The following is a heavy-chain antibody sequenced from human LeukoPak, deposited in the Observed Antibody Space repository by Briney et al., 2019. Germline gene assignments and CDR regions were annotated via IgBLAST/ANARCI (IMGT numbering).Heavy chain of an antibody. J-gene: IGHJ3*02. CDR2: ISSSSSYI. CDR3: AREFRVVPDI. D-gene: IGHD3-10*01. CDR1: GFSFRSYS. V-gene: IGHV3-21*01. Sequence: GGSLRLSCAASGFSFRSYSMNWVRQAPGKGLEWVSSISSSSSYIYNADSVKGRFTISRDNAKNTLYLQMNSLRAEDTAVYYCAREFRVVPDIWGQGTMVTVSS.